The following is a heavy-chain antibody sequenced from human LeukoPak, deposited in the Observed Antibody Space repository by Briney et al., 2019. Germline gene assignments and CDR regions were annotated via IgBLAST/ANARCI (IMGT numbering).Heavy chain of an antibody. J-gene: IGHJ5*02. CDR2: ISAYNGNI. D-gene: IGHD3-10*01. CDR1: GYTFTSYG. V-gene: IGHV1-18*01. Sequence: ASVKVSCKASGYTFTSYGISWVRQAPGQGLEWMGWISAYNGNINYAQKLQGRVTMTTDTSTSTAYMELSRLRSDDTAVYYCARELVRGVIGWFDPWGQGTLVTVSS. CDR3: ARELVRGVIGWFDP.